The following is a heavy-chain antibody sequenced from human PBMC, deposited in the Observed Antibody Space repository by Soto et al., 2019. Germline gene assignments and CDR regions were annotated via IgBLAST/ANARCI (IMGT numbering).Heavy chain of an antibody. CDR2: MNPNSGNT. D-gene: IGHD3-3*01. J-gene: IGHJ5*02. CDR1: GYTFTSYD. V-gene: IGHV1-8*01. Sequence: QVQLVQSGAEVKKPGASVKVSCKASGYTFTSYDINWVRQATGQGLEWMGWMNPNSGNTGYAQKFQGRVTMTRNTSTSTAYMELSSLRSEDTAMYYCARGLEWSWSLDPWGQGTLVTVSS. CDR3: ARGLEWSWSLDP.